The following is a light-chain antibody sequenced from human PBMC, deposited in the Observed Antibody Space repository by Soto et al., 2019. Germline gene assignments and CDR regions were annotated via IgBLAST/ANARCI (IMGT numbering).Light chain of an antibody. CDR1: SSNIGNGA. CDR3: AAWDDKLNHWL. CDR2: STN. Sequence: QSVLTQPPSASGTPGQRVTMSCSGGSSNIGNGAVNWYQQLPGTAPKLLIYSTNQRPSGVPDRFSGFKSGTSASLAVNGLHSGDEDDYYCAAWDDKLNHWLFGGGTKLTVL. J-gene: IGLJ3*02. V-gene: IGLV1-44*01.